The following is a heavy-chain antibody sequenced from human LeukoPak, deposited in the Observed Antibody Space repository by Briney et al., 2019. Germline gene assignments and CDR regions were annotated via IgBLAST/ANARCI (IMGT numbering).Heavy chain of an antibody. D-gene: IGHD3-16*02. V-gene: IGHV4-59*01. Sequence: KPSETLSLTCTVSGGSISSYYWSWIRQPPGKGLEWIGYIYYSGSTNYNPSLKSRVTISVDTSKNQFSLKLSSVTAADTAVYCCAAYDYVWGSYRSVDYWGQGTLATVSS. J-gene: IGHJ4*02. CDR2: IYYSGST. CDR1: GGSISSYY. CDR3: AAYDYVWGSYRSVDY.